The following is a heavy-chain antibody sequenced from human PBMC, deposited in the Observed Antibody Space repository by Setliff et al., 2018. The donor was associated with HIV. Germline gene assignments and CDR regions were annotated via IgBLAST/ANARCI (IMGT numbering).Heavy chain of an antibody. V-gene: IGHV3-33*01. CDR2: IWYDGRNK. CDR1: GFTFSSFG. Sequence: GGSLRLSCAASGFTFSSFGMHWVRQAPGKGLEWVAVIWYDGRNKYYADSVQGRFTISRDNSKDTLYLQMNSLRAEDTALYFCAREGSSRDYYYYYMDVWGKGTTVTVSS. CDR3: AREGSSRDYYYYYMDV. J-gene: IGHJ6*03.